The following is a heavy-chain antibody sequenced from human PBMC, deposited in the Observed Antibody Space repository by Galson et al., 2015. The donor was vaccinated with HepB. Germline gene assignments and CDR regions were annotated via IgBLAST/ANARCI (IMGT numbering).Heavy chain of an antibody. D-gene: IGHD6-13*01. J-gene: IGHJ6*02. Sequence: SLRLSCAASGFTFSSYGMHWVRQAPGKGLEWVAIISYDGSNKYYADSVKGRFTISRDNSKNTLYLQMNSLRAEDTAIYYCAKDLKRSSWYTTYGMDVWGQGTTVTVSS. CDR3: AKDLKRSSWYTTYGMDV. V-gene: IGHV3-30*18. CDR2: ISYDGSNK. CDR1: GFTFSSYG.